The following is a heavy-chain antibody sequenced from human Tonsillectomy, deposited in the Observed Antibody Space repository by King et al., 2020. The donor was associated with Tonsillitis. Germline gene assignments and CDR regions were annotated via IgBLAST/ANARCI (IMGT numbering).Heavy chain of an antibody. CDR2: IYYFGRT. CDR3: ARQGALGPHHFDH. J-gene: IGHJ4*02. Sequence: QLQESGPGLVKPSETLSLTCTVSGGSISNSGFYWAWVRQSPGKGLEWIGSIYYFGRTYYNPSLESRVTMSVDTSKNQFSLTLRSVAAADTAVYFCARQGALGPHHFDHWGQGTLVPVSS. D-gene: IGHD1-26*01. CDR1: GGSISNSGFY. V-gene: IGHV4-39*01.